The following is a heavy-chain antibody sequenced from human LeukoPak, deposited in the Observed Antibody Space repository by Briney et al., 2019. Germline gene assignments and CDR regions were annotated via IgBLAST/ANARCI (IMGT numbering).Heavy chain of an antibody. J-gene: IGHJ5*02. Sequence: GESLKISCKGSGYSFTSYWIGWVRQMPGKGLEWMGISYPGDSDTRYSPSFQGQVTISADKSISTAYLQWSNLKASDTAMYYCARSLIRYFDWSSSGWFDPWGQGTLVTVSS. CDR3: ARSLIRYFDWSSSGWFDP. CDR2: SYPGDSDT. V-gene: IGHV5-51*01. CDR1: GYSFTSYW. D-gene: IGHD3-9*01.